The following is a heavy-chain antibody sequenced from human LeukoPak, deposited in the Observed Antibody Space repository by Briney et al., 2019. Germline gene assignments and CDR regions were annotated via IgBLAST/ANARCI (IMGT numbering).Heavy chain of an antibody. CDR1: GGSISSYY. Sequence: SETLSLTCTVSGGSISSYYWSWIRQPPGKGLEWIGYIYYSGSTNYNPSLKSRVTISVDTSKNQFSLKLSSVTAADTAVYYCARAVPGYCSSTSCYGVFGIWGQGTMVTVSS. CDR3: ARAVPGYCSSTSCYGVFGI. V-gene: IGHV4-59*01. CDR2: IYYSGST. D-gene: IGHD2-2*01. J-gene: IGHJ3*02.